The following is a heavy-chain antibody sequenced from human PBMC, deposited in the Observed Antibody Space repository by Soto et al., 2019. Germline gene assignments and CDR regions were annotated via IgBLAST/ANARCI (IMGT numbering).Heavy chain of an antibody. D-gene: IGHD3-10*01. CDR3: VRQGIGVLHGLVDV. V-gene: IGHV4-59*08. CDR2: FRSGGGT. Sequence: QVQLQESGPGLVKPSETLSLTCTVSGDSISGYNLAWIRQTPGKGLEWIGYFRSGGGTSYNPSLKSRVAIAADASTEQFSLRLSPVTAADTAVYYCVRQGIGVLHGLVDVWGQGTTVTVSS. J-gene: IGHJ6*02. CDR1: GDSISGYN.